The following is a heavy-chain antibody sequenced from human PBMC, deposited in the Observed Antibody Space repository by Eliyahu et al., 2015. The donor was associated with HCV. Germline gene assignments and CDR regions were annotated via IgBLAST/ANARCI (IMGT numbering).Heavy chain of an antibody. V-gene: IGHV3-48*02. Sequence: EVQLVESGGGLVQPGGSLRXSCAASGFTFSSYSMNWVRQAPGKGLEWVSYISSSSSTIYYADSVKGRFTISRDNAKNSLYLQMNSLRDEDTAVYYCARDTGLAAHYYYGMDVWGQGTTVTVSS. CDR1: GFTFSSYS. J-gene: IGHJ6*02. CDR3: ARDTGLAAHYYYGMDV. D-gene: IGHD6-6*01. CDR2: ISSSSSTI.